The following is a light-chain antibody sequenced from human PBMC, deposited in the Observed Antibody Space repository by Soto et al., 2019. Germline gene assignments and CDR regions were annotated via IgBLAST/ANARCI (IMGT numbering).Light chain of an antibody. Sequence: EIVMTQSPATLSVSPGERATLSCRASQSVSSNLAWYQQKPGQAPRLLIYGASTRATGIPDRFSGSGSGTEFTLTISSLQSEDCAVYFCQQYNNWITFGPGTRLEIK. CDR1: QSVSSN. J-gene: IGKJ5*01. CDR2: GAS. CDR3: QQYNNWIT. V-gene: IGKV3-15*01.